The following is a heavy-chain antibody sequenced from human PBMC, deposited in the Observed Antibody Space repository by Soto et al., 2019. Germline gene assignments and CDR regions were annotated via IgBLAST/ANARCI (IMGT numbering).Heavy chain of an antibody. V-gene: IGHV3-23*01. J-gene: IGHJ4*02. Sequence: GGSLRLSCVASGFTFSSYAMTWVRQAPGKGLEWVSSISATGGSTFYADSVKGRFTISRDNSKNTLYLQMNSLRAEDTAVYYCAKDRTRSTVTTILDYWGQGTLVTVSS. CDR1: GFTFSSYA. CDR3: AKDRTRSTVTTILDY. CDR2: ISATGGST. D-gene: IGHD4-17*01.